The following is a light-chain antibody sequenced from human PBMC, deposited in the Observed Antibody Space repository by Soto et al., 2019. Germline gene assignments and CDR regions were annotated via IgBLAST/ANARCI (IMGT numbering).Light chain of an antibody. Sequence: SSELTQPPSVSVSPGQTARITCSGAALPKQYAYWYQQKPGQAPVLVIYKDSERPSGIPERFSGSSSGTTVTLTISGVQAEDEADYYCQSADSSGTSHVVFGGGTKLTVL. J-gene: IGLJ2*01. CDR3: QSADSSGTSHVV. V-gene: IGLV3-25*03. CDR1: ALPKQY. CDR2: KDS.